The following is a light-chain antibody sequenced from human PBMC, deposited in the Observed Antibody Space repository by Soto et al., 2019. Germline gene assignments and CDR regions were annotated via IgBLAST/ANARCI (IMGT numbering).Light chain of an antibody. CDR3: CSFAGGYTLDVV. Sequence: QSVLTQPRSVSGSPGQSVTISCTGTSGDVGGYNYVSWYQHHPGKAPKLMIYEVAQRPSGVPDRFSGSKSGNTASLNISGLQAEDEADYYCCSFAGGYTLDVVFGGGTKVTVL. J-gene: IGLJ2*01. V-gene: IGLV2-11*01. CDR2: EVA. CDR1: SGDVGGYNY.